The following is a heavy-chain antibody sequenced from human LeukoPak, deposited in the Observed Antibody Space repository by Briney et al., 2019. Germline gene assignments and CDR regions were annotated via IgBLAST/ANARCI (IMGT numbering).Heavy chain of an antibody. CDR3: ARRPPNSGLLDY. D-gene: IGHD2-15*01. Sequence: GGSLRLSCAASGFTFSNYGMHWVRQAPGKGLEWVAVIWYDGSTKYHADSVKGRFTISRDNSKNTLYLQMNSLRAEDTAVYYCARRPPNSGLLDYWGQGTLVTVSS. CDR1: GFTFSNYG. CDR2: IWYDGSTK. V-gene: IGHV3-33*01. J-gene: IGHJ4*02.